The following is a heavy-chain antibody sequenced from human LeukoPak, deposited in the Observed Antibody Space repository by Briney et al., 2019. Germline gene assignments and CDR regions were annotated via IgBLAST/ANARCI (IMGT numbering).Heavy chain of an antibody. V-gene: IGHV1-18*01. J-gene: IGHJ1*01. CDR1: GYTFTSYG. CDR3: ARGGMRVAGTGGIQH. CDR2: ISAYNGNT. D-gene: IGHD6-19*01. Sequence: ASVKLSCTASGYTFTSYGISWVRQSPGQGLEWMGWISAYNGNTNYAQKLQGRVTMTTDTSTSTAYMELRSLRSDDTAVYYCARGGMRVAGTGGIQHWGQGTLGSVSS.